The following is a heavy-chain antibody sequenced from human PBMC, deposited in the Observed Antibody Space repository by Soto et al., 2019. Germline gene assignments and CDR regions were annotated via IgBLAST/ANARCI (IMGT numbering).Heavy chain of an antibody. CDR2: ISYGGSNK. CDR3: AKDYYDTLTGYYGPDY. CDR1: GFTFSSYG. Sequence: GGSLRLSCAASGFTFSSYGMHWVRQAPGKELEWVAIISYGGSNKYYAESVKGRFTISRDNSKNTLSLQMNSLRAEDTAVYYCAKDYYDTLTGYYGPDYWGQGTLVTVSS. D-gene: IGHD3-9*01. J-gene: IGHJ4*02. V-gene: IGHV3-30*18.